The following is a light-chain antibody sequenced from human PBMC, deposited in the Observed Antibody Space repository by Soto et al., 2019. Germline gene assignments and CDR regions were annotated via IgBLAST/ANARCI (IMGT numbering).Light chain of an antibody. CDR1: QGIANF. CDR2: AAS. V-gene: IGKV1-27*01. Sequence: DIQRTQSPSSLSAVVGDRVTITCRASQGIANFLAWYQHKPGQFPTLLIYAASTLQSGVPSRFSGSGSGTDFTLTIRSLQPEDVATYYCQKYNSAPLTFGGGTKVEIK. CDR3: QKYNSAPLT. J-gene: IGKJ4*01.